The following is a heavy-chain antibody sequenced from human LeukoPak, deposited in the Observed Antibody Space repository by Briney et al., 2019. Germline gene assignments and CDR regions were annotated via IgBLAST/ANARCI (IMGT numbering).Heavy chain of an antibody. D-gene: IGHD2-15*01. CDR3: AKEKRYCSGGSCYRPLDY. Sequence: SLRLSCAASGFTFDDYAMHWVRQAPGKGLEWGSGISWNSGSIDYADSVKGRFTISRDNAKHSLYLQMNSLRAEDTALYYCAKEKRYCSGGSCYRPLDYWGQGTLVTVSS. CDR2: ISWNSGSI. J-gene: IGHJ4*02. V-gene: IGHV3-9*01. CDR1: GFTFDDYA.